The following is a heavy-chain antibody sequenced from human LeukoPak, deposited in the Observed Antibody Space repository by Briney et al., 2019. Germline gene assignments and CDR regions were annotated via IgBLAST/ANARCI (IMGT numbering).Heavy chain of an antibody. CDR2: INHSGST. V-gene: IGHV4-34*01. CDR3: ARSNVAYSNSPLLHYYYYYYMDV. CDR1: GGSFSGYY. J-gene: IGHJ6*03. D-gene: IGHD4-11*01. Sequence: SETLSLTCAVYGGSFSGYYWSWIRQPPGKGLEWIGEINHSGSTNYNPSLKSRVTISVDTSKNQFSLKLSSVTAADTAVYYCARSNVAYSNSPLLHYYYYYYMDVWGKGTTVTVSS.